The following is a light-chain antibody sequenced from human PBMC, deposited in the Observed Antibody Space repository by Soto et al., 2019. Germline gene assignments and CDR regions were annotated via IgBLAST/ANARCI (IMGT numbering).Light chain of an antibody. J-gene: IGKJ4*01. CDR1: QSVTTY. Sequence: VVVTQSPDTLALSPGGTATLSVRASQSVTTYLAWYQQKPGQAPRLLIYDASSRASGVPVRFSGSGSGTEFTLTISSLQSEDFAVYYCQQYHHLTRTFGGGTKVDIK. CDR2: DAS. V-gene: IGKV3D-15*01. CDR3: QQYHHLTRT.